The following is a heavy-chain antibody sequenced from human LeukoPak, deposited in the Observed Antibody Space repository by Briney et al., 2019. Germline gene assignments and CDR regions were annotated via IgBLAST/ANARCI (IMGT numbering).Heavy chain of an antibody. CDR1: GFYLSDKW. Sequence: GESLRISCKASGFYLSDKWIGWVRQMPGKGLEWMGVIWPGGPQTMYSSSFQGQVTMSADKSISTAYLQWSSLKASDTAMYYCARRLVRGVISYPFDYWGQGTLVTVSS. CDR2: IWPGGPQT. J-gene: IGHJ4*02. D-gene: IGHD3-10*01. V-gene: IGHV5-51*01. CDR3: ARRLVRGVISYPFDY.